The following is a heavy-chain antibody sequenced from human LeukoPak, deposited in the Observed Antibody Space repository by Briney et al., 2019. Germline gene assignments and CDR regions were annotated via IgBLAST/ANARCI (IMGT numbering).Heavy chain of an antibody. V-gene: IGHV1-18*04. CDR2: ISAYNGNT. J-gene: IGHJ4*02. D-gene: IGHD6-19*01. CDR3: ARVRRLVSDY. CDR1: GYTFTGYY. Sequence: ASVKVSCKASGYTFTGYYVHWVRQAPGQGLEWMGWISAYNGNTNYAQKLQGRVTMTTDTSTSTAYMELRSLRSDDTAVYYCARVRRLVSDYWGQGTLVTVSS.